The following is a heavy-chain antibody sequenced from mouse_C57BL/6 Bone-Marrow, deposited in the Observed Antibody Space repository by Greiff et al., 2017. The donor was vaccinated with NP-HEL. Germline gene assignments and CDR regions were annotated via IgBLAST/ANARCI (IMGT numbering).Heavy chain of an antibody. D-gene: IGHD1-1*01. J-gene: IGHJ2*01. CDR1: GYTFTSYW. Sequence: QVQLQQPGAELVRPGSSVKLSCKASGYTFTSYWMHWVKQRPIQGLEWIGNIDPSDSETNYNQKFKDKATLTVDKSSSKAYMQLSSLTSEDSAVYYCARGTVVADYFDYWGQGTTLTVSS. V-gene: IGHV1-52*01. CDR3: ARGTVVADYFDY. CDR2: IDPSDSET.